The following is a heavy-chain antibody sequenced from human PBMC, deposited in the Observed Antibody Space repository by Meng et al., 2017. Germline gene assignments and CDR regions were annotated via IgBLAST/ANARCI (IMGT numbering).Heavy chain of an antibody. J-gene: IGHJ4*02. CDR3: AFSYGSGSYNY. CDR2: ISYDGSNK. Sequence: RAGPAGRWVQPGGSLSTSCAAFGSPFSGHAMHWVRQAPGKGLEWVAVISYDGSNKYYADSVKGRFTISRDNSKNTLYLQMNSLRAEDTAVYYCAFSYGSGSYNYWGQGTLVTVSS. CDR1: GSPFSGHA. V-gene: IGHV3-30*01. D-gene: IGHD3-10*01.